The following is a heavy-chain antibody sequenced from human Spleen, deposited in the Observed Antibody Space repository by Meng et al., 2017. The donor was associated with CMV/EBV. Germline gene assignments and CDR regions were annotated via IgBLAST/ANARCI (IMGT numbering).Heavy chain of an antibody. D-gene: IGHD1-26*01. Sequence: SMKGSCKASGYTFTGYYMHWVRQAPGQGLEWMGWINPNSGGTNYAQKFQGRVTMTRDTSISTAYMELSRLRSDDTAVYYCARPYSGSYFGYWGQGTLVTVSS. J-gene: IGHJ4*02. CDR3: ARPYSGSYFGY. CDR2: INPNSGGT. V-gene: IGHV1-2*02. CDR1: GYTFTGYY.